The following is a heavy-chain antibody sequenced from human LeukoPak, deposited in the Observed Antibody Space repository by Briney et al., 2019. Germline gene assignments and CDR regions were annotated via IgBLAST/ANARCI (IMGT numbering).Heavy chain of an antibody. CDR2: VFYSGST. CDR1: GGSVSSGSYY. CDR3: ARDPHCSSSRCPFDY. V-gene: IGHV4-61*01. D-gene: IGHD2-2*01. J-gene: IGHJ4*02. Sequence: SETLSLTCTVSGGSVSSGSYYWSWIRQPPGKGLEWVGYVFYSGSTNYNPSLKSRVTISVDTSKNQFSLKLSSVTAADTAVYYCARDPHCSSSRCPFDYWGQGALVTVSS.